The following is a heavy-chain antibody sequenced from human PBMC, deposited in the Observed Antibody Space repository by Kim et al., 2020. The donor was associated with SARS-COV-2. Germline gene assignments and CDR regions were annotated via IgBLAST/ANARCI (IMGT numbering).Heavy chain of an antibody. Sequence: GGSLRLSCAASGFTFSSYSMNWVRQAPGKGLEWVSYISSSSSTIYYADSVKGRFTISRDNAKNSLYLQMNSLRAEDTAVYYCARDKAPDYGDYVIGVWFDPCGQGTLVTVSS. D-gene: IGHD4-17*01. J-gene: IGHJ5*02. CDR2: ISSSSSTI. CDR1: GFTFSSYS. V-gene: IGHV3-48*04. CDR3: ARDKAPDYGDYVIGVWFDP.